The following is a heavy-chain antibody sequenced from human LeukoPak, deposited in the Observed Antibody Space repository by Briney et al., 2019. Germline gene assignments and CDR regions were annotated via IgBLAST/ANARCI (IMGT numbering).Heavy chain of an antibody. V-gene: IGHV4-34*01. D-gene: IGHD3-10*01. CDR2: INHSGST. J-gene: IGHJ5*02. CDR3: ARERYYGSGSYYKGSIVNWFDP. Sequence: ASETLSLTCAVYGGSFSGYYWSWIRQPPGKGLEWIGEINHSGSTNYNPSLKSRVTISVDTSKNQFSLKLSSVTAADTAVYYCARERYYGSGSYYKGSIVNWFDPWGQGTLVTVSS. CDR1: GGSFSGYY.